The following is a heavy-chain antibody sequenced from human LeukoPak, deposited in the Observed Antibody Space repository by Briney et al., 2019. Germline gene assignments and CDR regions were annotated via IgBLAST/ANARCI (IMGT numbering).Heavy chain of an antibody. CDR3: ARGNSRWSTPTSSYYYRMDV. CDR2: VTPIIITA. J-gene: IGHJ6*02. D-gene: IGHD4-23*01. CDR1: GGTLNSYS. Sequence: SVKVSCKASGGTLNSYSITWVRHAPGQGLEWMGGVTPIIITANYAQKFKGRVTITADESTHTAYMELSSLTSDDTAVYYCARGNSRWSTPTSSYYYRMDVWGQGTTVAVSS. V-gene: IGHV1-69*01.